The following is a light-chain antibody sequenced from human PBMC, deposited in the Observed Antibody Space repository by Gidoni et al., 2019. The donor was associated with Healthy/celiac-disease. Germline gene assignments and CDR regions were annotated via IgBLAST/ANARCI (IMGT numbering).Light chain of an antibody. CDR1: NIGSKS. CDR2: YDS. CDR3: QVWDSSSDHVV. Sequence: SYVLTQPPPVSVAPGKTARITCGGNNIGSKSVHWYQQKPGQAPVLVIYYDSARPSGIPERFAGSNSGNTATLTISRVEAGDEDDYYCQVWDSSSDHVVFGGGTKLTVL. V-gene: IGLV3-21*04. J-gene: IGLJ2*01.